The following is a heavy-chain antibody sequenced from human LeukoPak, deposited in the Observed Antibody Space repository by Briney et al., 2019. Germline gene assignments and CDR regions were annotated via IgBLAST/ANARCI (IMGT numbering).Heavy chain of an antibody. D-gene: IGHD1-26*01. J-gene: IGHJ5*02. CDR1: GGSFSGYC. V-gene: IGHV4-34*01. CDR2: INHSGST. Sequence: PSETLSLTCAVYGGSFSGYCWSWIRQPPGKGLEWIGEINHSGSTNYNPSLKSRVTISVDTSKNQFSLKLSSVTAADTAVYYCAREGVGATRWFDPWGQGTLVTVSS. CDR3: AREGVGATRWFDP.